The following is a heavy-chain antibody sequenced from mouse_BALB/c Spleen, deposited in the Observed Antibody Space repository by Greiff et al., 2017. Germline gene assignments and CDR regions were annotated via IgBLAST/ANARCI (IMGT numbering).Heavy chain of an antibody. J-gene: IGHJ4*01. CDR1: GYTFTSYT. V-gene: IGHV1-4*01. Sequence: VMLVESGAELARPGASVKMSCKASGYTFTSYTMHWVKQRPGQGLEWIGYINPSSGYTNYNQKFKDKATLTADKSSSTAYMQLSSLTSEDSAVYYCARSDYGYDGYAMDYWGQGTSVTVSS. CDR2: INPSSGYT. CDR3: ARSDYGYDGYAMDY. D-gene: IGHD2-2*01.